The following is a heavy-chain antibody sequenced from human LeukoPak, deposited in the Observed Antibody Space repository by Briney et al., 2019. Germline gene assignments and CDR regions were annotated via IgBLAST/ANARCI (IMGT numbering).Heavy chain of an antibody. D-gene: IGHD5-12*01. CDR2: ISYDGSNK. CDR3: ARGGPGVATIKGDY. CDR1: GFTVSSNY. V-gene: IGHV3-30-3*01. J-gene: IGHJ4*02. Sequence: PGGSLRLSCAASGFTVSSNYMSWVRQAPGKGLEWVAVISYDGSNKYYADSVKGRFTISRDNSKNTLYLQMNSLRAEDTAVYYCARGGPGVATIKGDYWGQGTLVTVSS.